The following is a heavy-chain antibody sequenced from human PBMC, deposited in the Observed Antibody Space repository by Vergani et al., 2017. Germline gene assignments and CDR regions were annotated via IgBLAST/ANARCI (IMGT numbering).Heavy chain of an antibody. CDR2: IDPSDSYT. V-gene: IGHV5-10-1*03. Sequence: EVQLVQSGAEVKKPGESLRISCKGSGYSFTSYWISWVRQMPGKGLEWMGRIDPSDSYTNYSPSFQGHVTISADKSISTAYLQWSSLKASDTAMYYCARVGWSYYDSSGYYYAQGGWFDPWGQGTLVTVSS. D-gene: IGHD3-22*01. CDR3: ARVGWSYYDSSGYYYAQGGWFDP. J-gene: IGHJ5*02. CDR1: GYSFTSYW.